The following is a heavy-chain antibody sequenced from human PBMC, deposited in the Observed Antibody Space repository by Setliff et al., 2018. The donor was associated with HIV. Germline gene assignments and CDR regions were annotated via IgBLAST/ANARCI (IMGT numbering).Heavy chain of an antibody. CDR1: GGSLSGHY. J-gene: IGHJ6*03. CDR3: ATGDYYYYMDV. V-gene: IGHV4-34*01. CDR2: INHRGSA. Sequence: SETLSLTCAVHGGSLSGHYWSWIRQTPGKGLAWIAEINHRGSANYSPSLKSRVTISVESSKNQLSLRLTSVTAADTGVYYCATGDYYYYMDVWGKGTTVTV.